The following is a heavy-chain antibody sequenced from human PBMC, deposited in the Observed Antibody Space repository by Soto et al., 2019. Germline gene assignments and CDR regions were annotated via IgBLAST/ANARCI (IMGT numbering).Heavy chain of an antibody. J-gene: IGHJ6*02. CDR1: GYTFTDLS. CDR3: ATPGRFGKWGHTSPFSYGMDV. D-gene: IGHD3-10*01. CDR2: FDPEEDET. Sequence: ASVKVSCKVSGYTFTDLSVHWVQQAPGKGLEWMGGFDPEEDETIYAQKFKGRVAMTEDTSTDTAYMELSSLRSEDTAMYYCATPGRFGKWGHTSPFSYGMDVWRQGPAVTVYS. V-gene: IGHV1-24*01.